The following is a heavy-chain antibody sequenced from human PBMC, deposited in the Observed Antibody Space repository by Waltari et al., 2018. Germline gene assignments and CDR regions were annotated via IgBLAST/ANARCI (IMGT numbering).Heavy chain of an antibody. Sequence: QLQLQESGPGLVKPSETLSLTCTVSGGSISSSSYYWGWIRQPPGKGLEWIGSIYYSGSTYDNPPSRIGVTGSVGQSKTQFSRKLGSVTAADTAVYYCASHMVRGVIIITFDAFDIWGQGTMVTVSS. CDR2: IYYSGST. CDR3: ASHMVRGVIIITFDAFDI. CDR1: GGSISSSSYY. D-gene: IGHD3-10*01. J-gene: IGHJ3*02. V-gene: IGHV4-39*01.